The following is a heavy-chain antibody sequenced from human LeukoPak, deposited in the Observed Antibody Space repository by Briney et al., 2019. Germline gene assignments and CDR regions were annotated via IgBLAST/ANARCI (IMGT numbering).Heavy chain of an antibody. CDR3: ARDLQEVVVRGYFDY. CDR1: SGSISSSSYY. Sequence: PSETLSLTCTVSSGSISSSSYYWGWIRQPPGKGLEWIGSIYYSGSTYYNPSLKSRVTISVDTSKNQFSLKLSSVTAADTAVYYCARDLQEVVVRGYFDYWGQGTLVTVSS. V-gene: IGHV4-39*07. J-gene: IGHJ4*02. CDR2: IYYSGST. D-gene: IGHD3-22*01.